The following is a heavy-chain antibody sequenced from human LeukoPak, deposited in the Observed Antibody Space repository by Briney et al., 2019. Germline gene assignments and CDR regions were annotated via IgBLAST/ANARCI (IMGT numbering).Heavy chain of an antibody. CDR2: IYHSGST. CDR3: ARNQHSYDSSGPGYWYFDL. Sequence: SETLSLTCTVSDGSISSYYWSWIRQPPGKGLEWVGYIYHSGSTNYNPSLKSRVTISVDTSKNEFSLKLSSVTAADTAMYYCARNQHSYDSSGPGYWYFDLWGRGTLVTVSS. V-gene: IGHV4-59*01. D-gene: IGHD3-22*01. CDR1: DGSISSYY. J-gene: IGHJ2*01.